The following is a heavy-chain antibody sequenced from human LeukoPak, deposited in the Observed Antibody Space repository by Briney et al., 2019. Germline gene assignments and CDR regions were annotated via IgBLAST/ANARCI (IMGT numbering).Heavy chain of an antibody. Sequence: GGSLTLSCAASGFTFNSYWMNWVRQAPGKGLQWVANINQDGSQEYYVDSVKGRFAISRDNAKNSLYLQINSLRAEDTAVYYCAPSLAYFDYWGQGTLVTVSS. V-gene: IGHV3-7*05. CDR2: INQDGSQE. D-gene: IGHD6-13*01. CDR1: GFTFNSYW. J-gene: IGHJ4*02. CDR3: APSLAYFDY.